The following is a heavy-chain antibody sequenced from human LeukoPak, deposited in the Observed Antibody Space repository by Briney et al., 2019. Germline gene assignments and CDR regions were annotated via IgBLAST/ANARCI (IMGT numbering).Heavy chain of an antibody. CDR3: ARGSGEMVVATNYYYYYGMDV. Sequence: ASVKVSCKASGYTFTSYGISWVRQAPGQGLEWMGWISAYNGNTNYAQKLQGRVTMTTDTSTSTACMELRSLRSDDTAVYYCARGSGEMVVATNYYYYYGMDVWGQGTTVTVSS. J-gene: IGHJ6*02. CDR1: GYTFTSYG. D-gene: IGHD2-15*01. V-gene: IGHV1-18*04. CDR2: ISAYNGNT.